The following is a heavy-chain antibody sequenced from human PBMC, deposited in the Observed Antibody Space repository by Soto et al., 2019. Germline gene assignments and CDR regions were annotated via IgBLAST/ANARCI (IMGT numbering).Heavy chain of an antibody. Sequence: QVQLQESGPGLVKPSETLSLTCTVSGGSVTSYYWSCIRQPPGKALEWIGTIYYSGSTNYNPSLKSRVSLSVDTSKNQFSLKVGSVTAADTAVYFCARALYGSGVLDVWGQGTTVTVSS. CDR1: GGSVTSYY. CDR3: ARALYGSGVLDV. CDR2: IYYSGST. V-gene: IGHV4-59*02. D-gene: IGHD3-10*01. J-gene: IGHJ6*02.